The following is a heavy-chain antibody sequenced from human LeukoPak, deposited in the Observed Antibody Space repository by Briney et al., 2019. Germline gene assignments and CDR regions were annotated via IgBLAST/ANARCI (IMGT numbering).Heavy chain of an antibody. V-gene: IGHV4-59*12. D-gene: IGHD3-10*01. CDR2: IYYSGST. J-gene: IGHJ6*03. CDR3: ARYGSGVYYYMDV. CDR1: GGSISSYY. Sequence: SETLSLTCTVSGGSISSYYWSWIRQPPGKGLEWIGYIYYSGSTNYNPSLKSRVTISVDTSKNQFSLKLSSVTAADTAVYYCARYGSGVYYYMDVWGKGTTVTISS.